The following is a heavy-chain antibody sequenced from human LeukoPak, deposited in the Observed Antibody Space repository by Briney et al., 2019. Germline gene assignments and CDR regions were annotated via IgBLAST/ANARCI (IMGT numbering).Heavy chain of an antibody. D-gene: IGHD6-19*01. CDR1: GGTFSSYA. V-gene: IGHV1-69*13. CDR3: ARGGGLIAVAGTFYY. Sequence: GASVKVSCKASGGTFSSYAISWVRQAPGQGLEWMGGIIPIFGTANYAQKFQGRVTITADESTSTAYMELSSLRSEDTAVYYCARGGGLIAVAGTFYYWGQGTLVTVSS. CDR2: IIPIFGTA. J-gene: IGHJ4*02.